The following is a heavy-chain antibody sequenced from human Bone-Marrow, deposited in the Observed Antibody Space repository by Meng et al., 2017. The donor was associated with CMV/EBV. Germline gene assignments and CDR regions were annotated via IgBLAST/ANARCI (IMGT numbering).Heavy chain of an antibody. CDR3: ARGVRDGYNP. J-gene: IGHJ5*02. CDR2: INHSGST. CDR1: GGSFSGYY. V-gene: IGHV4-34*01. Sequence: LSRACAVYGGSFSGYYWSWSRQPPGKGLEWIGEINHSGSTNYNPSLTSRVTISVDTSKNQFSLKLSSVTAADTAVYYCARGVRDGYNPWGQGTLVTVSS. D-gene: IGHD5-24*01.